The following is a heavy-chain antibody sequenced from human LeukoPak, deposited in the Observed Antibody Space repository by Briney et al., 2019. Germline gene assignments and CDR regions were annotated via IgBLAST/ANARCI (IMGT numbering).Heavy chain of an antibody. CDR1: GGIFSSYA. CDR3: ARDLPPYYFDY. V-gene: IGHV1-69*04. Sequence: SVKVSCKASGGIFSSYAISWVRQAPGQGLEWMGRIIPILGIANYAQKFQGRVTITADKSTSTAYMNLSSLRSEDTAVYYCARDLPPYYFDYWGQGALVTVSS. J-gene: IGHJ4*02. CDR2: IIPILGIA.